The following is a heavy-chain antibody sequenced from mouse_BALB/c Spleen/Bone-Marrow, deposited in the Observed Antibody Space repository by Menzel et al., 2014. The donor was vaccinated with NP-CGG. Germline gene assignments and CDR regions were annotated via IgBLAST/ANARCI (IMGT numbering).Heavy chain of an antibody. J-gene: IGHJ4*01. D-gene: IGHD2-1*01. Sequence: EVQLVESGPELVKPGASVKISCKASGYSFTGYTMNWVKQSHGKNLEWIGLINPYNGGTSYNQKFKGRAALTVDKSSSTAYMELLSLTSEDSAVYYCARSGLYYGNYLYAMDFWGQGTSGPVSS. V-gene: IGHV1-18*01. CDR1: GYSFTGYT. CDR2: INPYNGGT. CDR3: ARSGLYYGNYLYAMDF.